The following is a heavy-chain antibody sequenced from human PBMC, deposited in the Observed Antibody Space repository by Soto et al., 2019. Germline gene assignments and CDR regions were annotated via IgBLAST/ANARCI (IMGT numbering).Heavy chain of an antibody. J-gene: IGHJ4*02. CDR2: IIPIFGTA. CDR3: ARVGRAIAARDNYYFDY. CDR1: GGTFSSYA. V-gene: IGHV1-69*06. D-gene: IGHD6-6*01. Sequence: QVQLVQSGAEVKKPGSSVKVSCKASGGTFSSYAISWVRQAPGQGLEWMGGIIPIFGTANYAQKFQGRVTITADKSTSTAYMELSSLRSEDMAVYFCARVGRAIAARDNYYFDYWGQGTLVTVSS.